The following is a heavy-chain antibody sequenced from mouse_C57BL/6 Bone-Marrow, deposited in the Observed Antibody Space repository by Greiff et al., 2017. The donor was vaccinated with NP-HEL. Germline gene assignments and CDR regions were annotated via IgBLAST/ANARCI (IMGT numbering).Heavy chain of an antibody. CDR3: ATDGYYPYYFDY. D-gene: IGHD2-3*01. Sequence: QVQLQQPGAELVKPGASVKLSCKASGYTFTSYWMQWVKQRPGQGLEWIGEIDPSDSYTNYNQKFKGKATLTVDTSSSTAYMQLSSLTSEDSAVYYCATDGYYPYYFDYWGQGTTLTVSS. CDR2: IDPSDSYT. CDR1: GYTFTSYW. J-gene: IGHJ2*01. V-gene: IGHV1-50*01.